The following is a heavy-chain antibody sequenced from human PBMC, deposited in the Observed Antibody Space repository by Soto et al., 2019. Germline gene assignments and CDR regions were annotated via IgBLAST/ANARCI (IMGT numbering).Heavy chain of an antibody. Sequence: GGSLRLSCAASGLIFSNYKMHWVRQAPGKGLEWVSRISTNGSITDYADSVKGRFTISRDNAKNTLYLQMNSLRAEDTAVYYWARDLVAATGYWGQGTLVTVSS. D-gene: IGHD2-15*01. CDR1: GLIFSNYK. J-gene: IGHJ4*02. V-gene: IGHV3-74*01. CDR3: ARDLVAATGY. CDR2: ISTNGSIT.